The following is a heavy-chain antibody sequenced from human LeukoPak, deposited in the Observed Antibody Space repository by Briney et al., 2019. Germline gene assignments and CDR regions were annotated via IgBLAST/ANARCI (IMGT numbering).Heavy chain of an antibody. D-gene: IGHD3-10*01. J-gene: IGHJ4*02. CDR2: IHHDGSNK. V-gene: IGHV3-30*02. CDR3: AKERSGSYDS. Sequence: GGSLRLSCAASGFTFSSYGMHWVRQAPGKGLDWVAFIHHDGSNKYYADSVKGRFTISRDNSKNTLYLQMNSLRAEDTAVYYCAKERSGSYDSWGQGTLVTVSS. CDR1: GFTFSSYG.